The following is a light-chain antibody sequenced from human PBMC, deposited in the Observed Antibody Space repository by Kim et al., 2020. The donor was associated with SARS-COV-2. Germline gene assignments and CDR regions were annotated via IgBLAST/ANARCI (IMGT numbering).Light chain of an antibody. Sequence: SPGERATLSCRASQTVSANYLAWYQHKPGQAPRLLVYAASTRATGIPYRFSGSGSGTDFTLTISRLEPEDFALYYCQQYSGSPWTFGQGTKVDIK. CDR2: AAS. CDR3: QQYSGSPWT. V-gene: IGKV3-20*01. J-gene: IGKJ1*01. CDR1: QTVSANY.